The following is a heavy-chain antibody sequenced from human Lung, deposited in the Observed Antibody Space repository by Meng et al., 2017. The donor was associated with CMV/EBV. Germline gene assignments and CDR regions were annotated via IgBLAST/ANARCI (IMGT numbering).Heavy chain of an antibody. Sequence: GGSXRLXXAASGFTFSSYEMNWVRQAPGKGLEWASYISSSGSTIYYADSVKGRFTISRDNAKNSLYLQMNSLRAEDTAVYYCASLKDIVVVPAAKGSKYYYYGMDVWGQGTXVTVSS. CDR3: ASLKDIVVVPAAKGSKYYYYGMDV. V-gene: IGHV3-48*03. CDR1: GFTFSSYE. D-gene: IGHD2-2*01. CDR2: ISSSGSTI. J-gene: IGHJ6*02.